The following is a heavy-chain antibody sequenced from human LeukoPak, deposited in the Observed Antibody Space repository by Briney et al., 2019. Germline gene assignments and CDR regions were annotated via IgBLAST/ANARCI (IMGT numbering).Heavy chain of an antibody. CDR2: MYYSGST. D-gene: IGHD2-8*01. CDR3: ARHDGVCFDY. CDR1: GGSISSVGYY. J-gene: IGHJ4*02. Sequence: SETLSLTCAVPGGSISSVGYYWGWIRQPPGKGLEWIGSMYYSGSTYYNPSLKSRVTISVDTPKNQVSLRLGSVTAADTAVYYCARHDGVCFDYWGQGTLLTVSS. V-gene: IGHV4-39*01.